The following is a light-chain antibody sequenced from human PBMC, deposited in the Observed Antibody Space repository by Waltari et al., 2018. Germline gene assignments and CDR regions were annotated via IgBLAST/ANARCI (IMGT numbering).Light chain of an antibody. CDR2: SAS. Sequence: DIQMTQSPSSLSAVVGDRVTITCRASQSIGNYLNWYQQKPGKAPQLLIYSASSLRRGVPSRFRGRGSGTEFSLTISGLQPDDFATYYCQESYSSPPSTFGQGTKVDIK. J-gene: IGKJ1*01. CDR3: QESYSSPPST. CDR1: QSIGNY. V-gene: IGKV1-39*01.